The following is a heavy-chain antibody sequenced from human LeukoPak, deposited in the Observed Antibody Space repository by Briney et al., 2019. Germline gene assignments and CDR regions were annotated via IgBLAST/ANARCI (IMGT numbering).Heavy chain of an antibody. Sequence: GGSLRLSCAASGFTFSTYSMNWVRQAPGKGLEWVSYNSSSSSTIYYADSVKGRFTISRDNAKNSLYLQMNSLRAEDTAVHYCARGSTYYDSSGQVPFDYWGQGTLVTVSS. V-gene: IGHV3-48*01. CDR3: ARGSTYYDSSGQVPFDY. J-gene: IGHJ4*02. CDR1: GFTFSTYS. CDR2: NSSSSSTI. D-gene: IGHD3-22*01.